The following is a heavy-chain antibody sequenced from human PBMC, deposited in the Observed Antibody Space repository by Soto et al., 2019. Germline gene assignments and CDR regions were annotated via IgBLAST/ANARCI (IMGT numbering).Heavy chain of an antibody. Sequence: SETLSLTCGVSGYSLSSGYYWGWIRQSPGKGLEWIGSIYHSGSTYYNPSLKSRVTMSVDTSKNQFSLKLTSVTAADTAVHYCARGGIEVVGVVPHWFDPWGQGTLVTVSS. D-gene: IGHD2-15*01. CDR2: IYHSGST. V-gene: IGHV4-38-2*01. CDR1: GYSLSSGYY. CDR3: ARGGIEVVGVVPHWFDP. J-gene: IGHJ5*02.